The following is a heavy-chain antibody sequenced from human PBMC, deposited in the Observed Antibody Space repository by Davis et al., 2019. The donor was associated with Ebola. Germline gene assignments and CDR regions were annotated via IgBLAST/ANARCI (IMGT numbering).Heavy chain of an antibody. CDR3: TTPGGQDSGYDVFDI. D-gene: IGHD5-12*01. V-gene: IGHV1-46*03. J-gene: IGHJ3*02. Sequence: ASVKVSCKASGYTFTSYDINRVRHAPGQGLEWMGMINPNDGRTIYAQKFQGRVTVTRDTSTTTVYMDLSSLRSEDTALYYCTTPGGQDSGYDVFDIWGQGTMVTVSS. CDR1: GYTFTSYD. CDR2: INPNDGRT.